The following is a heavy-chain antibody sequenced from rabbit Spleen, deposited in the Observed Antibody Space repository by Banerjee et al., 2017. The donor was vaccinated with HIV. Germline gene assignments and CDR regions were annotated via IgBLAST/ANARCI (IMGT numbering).Heavy chain of an antibody. J-gene: IGHJ4*01. CDR1: GVSFSSNHY. V-gene: IGHV1S40*01. Sequence: QSLEESGGDLVKPGASLTLTCTASGVSFSSNHYMCWVRQAPGKGLEWIACIYAGGSGTTYYASWAKGRFTISKTSSTTVALQVTRLTAADTATYFCTRDAAGREDFNLWGPGTLVTVS. CDR2: IYAGGSGTT. CDR3: TRDAAGREDFNL. D-gene: IGHD4-2*01.